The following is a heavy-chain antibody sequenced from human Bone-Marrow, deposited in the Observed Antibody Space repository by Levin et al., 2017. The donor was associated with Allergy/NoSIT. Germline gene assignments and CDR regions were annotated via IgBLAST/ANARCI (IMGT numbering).Heavy chain of an antibody. CDR2: ISSSSSYM. CDR1: GFTFSSYT. Sequence: GGSLRLSCAASGFTFSSYTMNWVRQAPGKGLEWVSSISSSSSYMFYADSVKGRFTISRDNAKNSLYLQMNSLRAEDTAVYYCARDMVVYFDYWGQGTLVTVSS. V-gene: IGHV3-21*01. CDR3: ARDMVVYFDY. J-gene: IGHJ4*02. D-gene: IGHD2-15*01.